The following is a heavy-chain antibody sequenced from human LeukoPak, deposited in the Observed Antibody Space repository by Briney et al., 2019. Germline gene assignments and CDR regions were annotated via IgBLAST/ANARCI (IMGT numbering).Heavy chain of an antibody. D-gene: IGHD6-19*01. CDR3: AKYFGGWYEDY. Sequence: GGSLRLSCAVSGFTFGSYAMSWVRQAPGKGLQWVSTISAGGTTYYADSVKGRFTVSRDNSKNTLFLQMNSLRAEDTAVYYCAKYFGGWYEDYWGQGTLVTVSS. CDR2: ISAGGTT. J-gene: IGHJ4*02. V-gene: IGHV3-23*01. CDR1: GFTFGSYA.